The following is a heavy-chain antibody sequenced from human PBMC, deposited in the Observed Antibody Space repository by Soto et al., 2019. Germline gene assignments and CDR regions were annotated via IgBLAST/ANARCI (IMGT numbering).Heavy chain of an antibody. CDR1: GFTFTDFA. V-gene: IGHV3-23*01. J-gene: IGHJ4*02. Sequence: GGSLRLSCSASGFTFTDFAMNWVRQAPGKGLEWVSVISATGDTTYNADSVKGRFTISRDSSKNTLYLQMNSLRAEDTAVYYCANLGIVAAGTMVYWGQGTLVTVSS. CDR2: ISATGDTT. CDR3: ANLGIVAAGTMVY. D-gene: IGHD6-13*01.